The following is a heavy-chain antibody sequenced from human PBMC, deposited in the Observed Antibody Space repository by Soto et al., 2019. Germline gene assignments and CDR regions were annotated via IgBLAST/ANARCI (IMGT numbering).Heavy chain of an antibody. CDR3: ARQNGEIDY. V-gene: IGHV3-7*01. D-gene: IGHD3-10*01. CDR1: GFTFNSYW. J-gene: IGHJ4*02. Sequence: GGSLRLSCATYGFTFNSYWMSWVRQAPGKGLEWVANIKQDGSEKYYVDSVKGRFNLYRDNAKNSLYLQMNSLRAEDTAVYYCARQNGEIDYWGQGTLVTVSS. CDR2: IKQDGSEK.